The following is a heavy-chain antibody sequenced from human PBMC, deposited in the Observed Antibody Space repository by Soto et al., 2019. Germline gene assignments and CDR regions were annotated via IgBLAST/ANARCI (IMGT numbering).Heavy chain of an antibody. CDR1: GGTFSSYT. V-gene: IGHV1-69*02. CDR2: IIPILGIA. Sequence: QVQLVQSGAEVKKPGSSVKVSCKASGGTFSSYTISWVRQAPGQGLEWMGRIIPILGIANYAQKFQGRVTITADKSTSTAYMGLSSLRSEDTAVYYCATGDSSGYRTLFDYWGQGTLVTVSS. D-gene: IGHD3-22*01. CDR3: ATGDSSGYRTLFDY. J-gene: IGHJ4*02.